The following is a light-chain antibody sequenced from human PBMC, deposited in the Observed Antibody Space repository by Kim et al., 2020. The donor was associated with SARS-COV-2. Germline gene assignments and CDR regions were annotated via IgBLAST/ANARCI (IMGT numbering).Light chain of an antibody. CDR2: VNNDGSR. CDR3: QIWGV. J-gene: IGLJ3*02. CDR1: SGQSGNA. Sequence: ALGDSVKRTCTRNSGQSGNAIAWHQQQAEKGPRDLMKVNNDGSRSKGDGIPGRSPCSSSGAARYLTISGLQSVDEADDYCQIWGVFGGGTQVSDL. V-gene: IGLV4-69*01.